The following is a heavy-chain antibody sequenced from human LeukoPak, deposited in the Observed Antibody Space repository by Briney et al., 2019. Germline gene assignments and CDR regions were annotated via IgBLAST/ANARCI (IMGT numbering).Heavy chain of an antibody. CDR3: AISIVVVRAAGGNYYYGMDV. CDR1: GGSISSYY. Sequence: SETLSLTCTVSGGSISSYYWSWIRQPPGKGLEWIRYIYYSGSTNYNPSLKSRVTISVDTSKNQFSLKLSSVTAADTAVYYCAISIVVVRAAGGNYYYGMDVWGQGTTVTVSS. J-gene: IGHJ6*02. V-gene: IGHV4-59*01. CDR2: IYYSGST. D-gene: IGHD2-2*01.